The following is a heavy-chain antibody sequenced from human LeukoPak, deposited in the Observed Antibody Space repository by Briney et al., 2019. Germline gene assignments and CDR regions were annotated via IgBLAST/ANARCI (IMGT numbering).Heavy chain of an antibody. CDR1: GYTFDSYG. CDR2: ISAYNGNT. CDR3: VRDRTIAAAGTPDY. D-gene: IGHD6-13*01. Sequence: ASVKVSCKASGYTFDSYGINWVRQAPGQGLEWMGWISAYNGNTNYAQKLQGRVTMTTDTSTSTAYMELRSLRSDDTAVYYCVRDRTIAAAGTPDYWGQGTLVTVSS. V-gene: IGHV1-18*01. J-gene: IGHJ4*02.